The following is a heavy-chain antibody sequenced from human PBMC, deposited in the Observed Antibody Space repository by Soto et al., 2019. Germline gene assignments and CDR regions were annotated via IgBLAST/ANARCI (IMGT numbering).Heavy chain of an antibody. D-gene: IGHD3-3*01. J-gene: IGHJ5*02. CDR1: GYSFTSNY. Sequence: EVQLVQSGAELKQPGESLRISCKTSGYSFTSNYITWVRQIPGKGLEWMGRMDPSDSYTNYSPSFQGHVTISTDKYISTAYLQWSSLKASDSAISDCARSLCSGKRCYNYNYFAPGGQGTLVTVSS. CDR2: MDPSDSYT. CDR3: ARSLCSGKRCYNYNYFAP. V-gene: IGHV5-10-1*03.